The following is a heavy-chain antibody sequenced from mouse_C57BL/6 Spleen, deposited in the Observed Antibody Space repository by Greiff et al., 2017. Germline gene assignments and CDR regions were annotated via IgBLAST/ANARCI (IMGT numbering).Heavy chain of an antibody. CDR2: INPYNGGT. Sequence: VQLQQSGPVLVKPGASVKMSCKASGYTFTDYYMNWVKQSHGKSLEWIGVINPYNGGTSYNQKFKGKATLTADKSSSTAYMDLNSLTSEDSAVYYCARTVEDGRYFDDWGKGTRGT. D-gene: IGHD1-1*01. V-gene: IGHV1-19*01. CDR1: GYTFTDYY. CDR3: ARTVEDGRYFDD. J-gene: IGHJ1*03.